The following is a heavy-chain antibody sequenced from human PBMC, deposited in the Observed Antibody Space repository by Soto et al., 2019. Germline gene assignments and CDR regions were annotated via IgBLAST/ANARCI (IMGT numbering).Heavy chain of an antibody. J-gene: IGHJ4*02. D-gene: IGHD3-16*01. CDR2: IFYSGTA. CDR1: GASMNNYY. Sequence: SETLSLTCTVSGASMNNYYGSWIRQPPGKGLEYIGYIFYSGTADFNPSLRSRVTMSVDSSNNQFSLKLRSVTAADTAVYYCERSGNSFGGGIWGQGIMVTVSS. CDR3: ERSGNSFGGGI. V-gene: IGHV4-59*01.